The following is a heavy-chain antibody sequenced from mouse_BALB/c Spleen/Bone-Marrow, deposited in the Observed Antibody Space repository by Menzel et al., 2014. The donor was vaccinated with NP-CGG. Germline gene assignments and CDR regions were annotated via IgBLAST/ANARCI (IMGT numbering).Heavy chain of an antibody. CDR1: GFNIKDTY. D-gene: IGHD3-2*01. V-gene: IGHV14-3*02. CDR3: ATTDSSGVLAY. CDR2: IDPANGST. Sequence: VQLKDSGAELVKPGASVKLSCTASGFNIKDTYMHWVKQRPEQGLEWIGRIDPANGSTKYDPKFQGKATITADTSSNTAYLQLSSLTSEDTAVYYCATTDSSGVLAYWGQGTLVTVSA. J-gene: IGHJ3*01.